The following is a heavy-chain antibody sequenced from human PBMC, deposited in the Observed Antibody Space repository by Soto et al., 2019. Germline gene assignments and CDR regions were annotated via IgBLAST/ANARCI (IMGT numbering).Heavy chain of an antibody. CDR3: GIYFVASGGSSGWPWYFYY. V-gene: IGHV3-23*01. Sequence: EVQLLESGGGLVQPGGSLRPSCAASGFTFSSYAMSGVRQAPGNGLEWVSAISGSGGTTYYADSVKGRFTDSRDGDKKTLYLQMYSLCAEDTAKSYCGIYFVASGGSSGWPWYFYYWVEGSL. D-gene: IGHD6-25*01. CDR1: GFTFSSYA. J-gene: IGHJ4*02. CDR2: ISGSGGTT.